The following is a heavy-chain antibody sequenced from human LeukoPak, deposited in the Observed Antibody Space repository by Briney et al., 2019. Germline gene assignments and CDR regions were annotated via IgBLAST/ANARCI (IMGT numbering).Heavy chain of an antibody. CDR3: ARAKQQRPDY. J-gene: IGHJ4*02. CDR1: GYTFTSYD. V-gene: IGHV1-8*01. Sequence: ASVKVSCKASGYTFTSYDINWVRQAPGQGLEWMGWMNPNSGNTGCAQKFQGRVTMTRNTSISTAYMELSSLRSEDTAVYYCARAKQQRPDYWGQGTLVTVSS. D-gene: IGHD6-13*01. CDR2: MNPNSGNT.